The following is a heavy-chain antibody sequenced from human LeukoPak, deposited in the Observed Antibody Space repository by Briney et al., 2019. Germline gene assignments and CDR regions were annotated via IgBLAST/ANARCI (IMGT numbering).Heavy chain of an antibody. CDR1: GYSFTTYW. CDR3: ARHWYDSSGYSRHFDY. J-gene: IGHJ4*02. CDR2: IYPGDSDT. Sequence: GESLKISCKGSGYSFTTYWIGWVRQMPGKGLEWMGNIYPGDSDTRYSPSFQGQVTISADKSITTAYLQWSSLRASDTAIYYCARHWYDSSGYSRHFDYWGQGTLVTVPS. D-gene: IGHD3-22*01. V-gene: IGHV5-51*01.